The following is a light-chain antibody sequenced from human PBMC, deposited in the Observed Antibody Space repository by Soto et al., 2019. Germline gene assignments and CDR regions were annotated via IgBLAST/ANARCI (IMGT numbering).Light chain of an antibody. CDR2: DDS. CDR3: HVWDSSSDHYV. Sequence: YELTQPPAVSVAPGQTARITCGGNNIGGKSVHWYQQKPGQAPVLVVYDDSDRPSGIPDRFSGSNSGDTATLTIRRVEAGDEADYYCHVWDSSSDHYVFGTGTKVTV. J-gene: IGLJ1*01. V-gene: IGLV3-21*02. CDR1: NIGGKS.